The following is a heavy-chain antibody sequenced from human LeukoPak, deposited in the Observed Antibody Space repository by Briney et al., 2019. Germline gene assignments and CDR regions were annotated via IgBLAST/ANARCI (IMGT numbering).Heavy chain of an antibody. CDR1: GFTVSSNY. CDR2: IYSRYST. V-gene: IGHV3-53*01. Sequence: QAGGSLRLSCAASGFTVSSNYMSWVRQAPGKGLEWVSVIYSRYSTYYADSVKGRFTISRDNSKNTLYLQMNSLRAEDTAVYYCARARDDYYYYYGMDVWGQGTTVTVSS. CDR3: ARARDDYYYYYGMDV. J-gene: IGHJ6*02.